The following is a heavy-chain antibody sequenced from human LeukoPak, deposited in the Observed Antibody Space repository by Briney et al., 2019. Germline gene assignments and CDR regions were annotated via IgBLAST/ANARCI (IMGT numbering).Heavy chain of an antibody. CDR2: IYNSGST. J-gene: IGHJ4*02. D-gene: IGHD2-8*01. CDR1: GGSISSGGYY. CDR3: ARGYCTNGVCSSDYFDY. V-gene: IGHV4-31*03. Sequence: SQTLSLTCTVSGGSISSGGYYWNWIRQHPGKGLEWIGFIYNSGSTYYNPSLKSRSTISVDTSKNQFSLKLSSVTAADTAVYYCARGYCTNGVCSSDYFDYWGQGTLVTVSS.